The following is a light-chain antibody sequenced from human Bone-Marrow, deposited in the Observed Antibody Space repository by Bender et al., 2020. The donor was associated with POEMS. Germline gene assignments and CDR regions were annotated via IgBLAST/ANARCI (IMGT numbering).Light chain of an antibody. CDR2: QDN. V-gene: IGLV3-1*01. CDR3: QTWDNFAYI. Sequence: SYELAQPPSVSVSPGQTASITCSGDKLGGKYACWYQQRPGQSPVMVIYQDNKRPSGIPERFSGSNSGKIATLTISGTQSMDEADYYCQTWDNFAYIFGTGTRVTVL. CDR1: KLGGKY. J-gene: IGLJ1*01.